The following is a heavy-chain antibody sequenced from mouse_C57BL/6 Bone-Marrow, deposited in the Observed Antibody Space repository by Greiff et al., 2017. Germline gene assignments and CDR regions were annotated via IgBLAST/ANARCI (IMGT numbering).Heavy chain of an antibody. CDR2: INPSNGGT. J-gene: IGHJ4*01. D-gene: IGHD3-2*02. CDR1: GYTFTSYW. V-gene: IGHV1-53*01. CDR3: ARPGSSGPLAMDY. Sequence: QVQLQQPGTELVKPGASVTLSCKASGYTFTSYWMPWVKQRPGQGLEWIGNINPSNGGTNYNEKFKSKATLTVDKSSSTAYMQLSSLTSEDAAVYYCARPGSSGPLAMDYWGQGTSVTVSS.